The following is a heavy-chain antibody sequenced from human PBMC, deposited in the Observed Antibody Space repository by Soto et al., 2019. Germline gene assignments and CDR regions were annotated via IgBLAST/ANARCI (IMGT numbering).Heavy chain of an antibody. J-gene: IGHJ4*02. CDR1: GYTFTSYG. V-gene: IGHV1-18*01. Sequence: ASVKVSCKASGYTFTSYGISWVRQAPGQGLEWMGWISAYNGNTNYAQKLQGRVTMTTDTSTSTAYMELRSLRSDDTAVYYCARTGWRGTYYGDYDRGDYWGQGTLVTVSS. D-gene: IGHD4-17*01. CDR2: ISAYNGNT. CDR3: ARTGWRGTYYGDYDRGDY.